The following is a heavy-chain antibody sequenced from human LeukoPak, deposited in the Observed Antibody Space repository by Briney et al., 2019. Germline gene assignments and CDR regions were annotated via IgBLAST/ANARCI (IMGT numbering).Heavy chain of an antibody. CDR3: AKDESITWPYVWWSLAARRLAGFDY. D-gene: IGHD3-16*01. CDR2: IRYDGSNK. V-gene: IGHV3-30*02. J-gene: IGHJ4*02. CDR1: GFTFSSYG. Sequence: GGSLRLSCAASGFTFSSYGMHWVRQAPGKGLEWVAFIRYDGSNKYYADSVKGRFTISRDNSKNTLYLQMNSLRAEDTAVYYCAKDESITWPYVWWSLAARRLAGFDYWGQGTLVTVSS.